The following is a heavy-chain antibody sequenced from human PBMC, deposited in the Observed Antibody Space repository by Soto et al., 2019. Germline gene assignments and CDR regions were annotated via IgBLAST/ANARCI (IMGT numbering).Heavy chain of an antibody. CDR3: ARGGYYDSSGSRNYYYYGMNV. CDR2: ISAYDGNT. J-gene: IGHJ6*02. CDR1: GXTFTSYG. D-gene: IGHD3-22*01. Sequence: GASVKVSCKASGXTFTSYGINWVRQAPGQGLEWLGWISAYDGNTNYAQILQGRVSMTTDTSTNTAYMELRSLRSDDTAMYYCARGGYYDSSGSRNYYYYGMNVWGQGTTVTVSS. V-gene: IGHV1-18*01.